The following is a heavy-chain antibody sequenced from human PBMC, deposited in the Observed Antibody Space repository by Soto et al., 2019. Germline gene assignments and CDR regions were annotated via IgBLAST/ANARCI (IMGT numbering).Heavy chain of an antibody. V-gene: IGHV4-4*08. Sequence: QVQLQESGPGLVKPSETLSLTCTVSGDSMNNYNWSWIRQTPGKELEWIGYIFPTGATEYTPSLKSRITMSVDTSKSQFSLKVTTVTAADTAVYYCARQPVAPGLRYFDSWGQGTLVTVSS. CDR1: GDSMNNYN. CDR3: ARQPVAPGLRYFDS. CDR2: IFPTGAT. D-gene: IGHD5-12*01. J-gene: IGHJ4*02.